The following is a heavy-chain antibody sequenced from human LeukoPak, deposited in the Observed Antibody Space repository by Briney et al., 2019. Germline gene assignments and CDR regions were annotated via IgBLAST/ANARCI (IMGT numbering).Heavy chain of an antibody. CDR3: AKRYYGSGRHSFDY. CDR2: IRYDGSNK. Sequence: PGGSLRLSCAASGFTFSSYGLHWVRQAPGKGLEWVAFIRYDGSNKYYADSVKGRFTISRDNSKNTLYLQMNSLRAEDTAVYYCAKRYYGSGRHSFDYWGQGTLVTVSS. J-gene: IGHJ4*02. V-gene: IGHV3-30*02. D-gene: IGHD3-10*01. CDR1: GFTFSSYG.